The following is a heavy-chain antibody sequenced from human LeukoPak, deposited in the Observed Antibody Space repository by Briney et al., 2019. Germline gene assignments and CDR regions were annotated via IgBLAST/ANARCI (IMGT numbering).Heavy chain of an antibody. Sequence: ASVKVSCKASGGTFSSYAISWVRQAPGQGLEWMGWINPNSGGTNYAQKFQGWVTMTRDTSISTAYMELSRLRSDDTAVYYCARVGAPWYNYYLHRIDGWGQGNPGNGSS. CDR1: GGTFSSYA. CDR3: ARVGAPWYNYYLHRIDG. CDR2: INPNSGGT. V-gene: IGHV1-2*04. J-gene: IGHJ6*02. D-gene: IGHD1-26*01.